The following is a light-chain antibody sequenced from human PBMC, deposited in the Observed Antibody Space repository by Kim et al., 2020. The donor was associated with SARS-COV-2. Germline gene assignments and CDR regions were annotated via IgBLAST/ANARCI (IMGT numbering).Light chain of an antibody. V-gene: IGKV3-20*01. J-gene: IGKJ4*01. CDR1: QSVSSSY. CDR2: GAS. CDR3: QQYGSSPLT. Sequence: SPGERATLSCRASQSVSSSYLAWYQQKPRQAPRLLIYGASSRATGIPDRFSGSGSGTDFTLTISRLEPEDFAVYYCQQYGSSPLTFGGGTKVDIK.